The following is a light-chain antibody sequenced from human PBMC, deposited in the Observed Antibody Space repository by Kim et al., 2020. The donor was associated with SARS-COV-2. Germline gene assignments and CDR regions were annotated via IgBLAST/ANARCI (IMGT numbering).Light chain of an antibody. CDR3: QAWDSSTPLWV. V-gene: IGLV3-1*01. Sequence: SYELTQPPSVSVSPGQTASITCSGDKLGDKYACWYQQKPGQSPVLVIYQDSKRPSGIPERFSGSNSGNTATLTISGTQAMDEADYYCQAWDSSTPLWVFGVGTKLTVL. CDR1: KLGDKY. CDR2: QDS. J-gene: IGLJ3*02.